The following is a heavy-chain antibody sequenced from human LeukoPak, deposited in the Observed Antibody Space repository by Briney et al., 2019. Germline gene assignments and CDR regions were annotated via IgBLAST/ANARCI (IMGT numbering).Heavy chain of an antibody. CDR2: ISAYNGNT. D-gene: IGHD6-19*01. CDR1: GGTFSSYA. Sequence: ASVKVSCKASGGTFSSYAISWVRQAPGQGLEWMGWISAYNGNTNYAQKLQGRVTMTTDTSTSTAYMELRSLRSDDTAVYYCARVGSHYIAVAGTADYYYYMDVWGKGTTVTVSS. J-gene: IGHJ6*03. V-gene: IGHV1-18*01. CDR3: ARVGSHYIAVAGTADYYYYMDV.